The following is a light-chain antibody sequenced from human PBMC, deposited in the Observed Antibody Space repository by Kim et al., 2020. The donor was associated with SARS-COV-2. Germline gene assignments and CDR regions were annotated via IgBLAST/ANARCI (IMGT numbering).Light chain of an antibody. Sequence: SPGETATLACRASQSIRNNFLAWYRQKPGQAPRLVIYGISTRATGIPARFSGSGSGTDFTLTISNLQSEDFAVYYCQQHSDWPLTFGGGTTVEIK. CDR3: QQHSDWPLT. CDR1: QSIRNN. V-gene: IGKV3-15*01. J-gene: IGKJ4*01. CDR2: GIS.